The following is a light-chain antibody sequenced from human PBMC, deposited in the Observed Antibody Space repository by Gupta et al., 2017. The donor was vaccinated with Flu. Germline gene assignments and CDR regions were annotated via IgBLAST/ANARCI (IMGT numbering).Light chain of an antibody. CDR3: QQRADWPLT. CDR2: DAS. CDR1: QSVKGA. V-gene: IGKV3-11*01. Sequence: PGERATLSCRASQSVKGASAWYQQKPGQAPRLLVYDASNRAAGIPVKFSGSGSGTDFTLTISNLEPEDFAVYYCQQRADWPLTFGGGTKVEIK. J-gene: IGKJ4*01.